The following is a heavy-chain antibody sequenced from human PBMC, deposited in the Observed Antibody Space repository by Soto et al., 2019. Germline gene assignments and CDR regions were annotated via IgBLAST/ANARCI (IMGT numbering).Heavy chain of an antibody. J-gene: IGHJ6*02. Sequence: QVQLVESGGGVVQPGRSLRLSCAASGFTFSSYAMHWVRQAPGKGLEWVAVISYDGSNKYYADCVKGRFTISRDNSKNTLYLQMNSLRAEDTAVYYCARARQLERRYYYGMDVWGQGTTVTVSS. V-gene: IGHV3-30-3*01. CDR3: ARARQLERRYYYGMDV. CDR2: ISYDGSNK. CDR1: GFTFSSYA. D-gene: IGHD1-1*01.